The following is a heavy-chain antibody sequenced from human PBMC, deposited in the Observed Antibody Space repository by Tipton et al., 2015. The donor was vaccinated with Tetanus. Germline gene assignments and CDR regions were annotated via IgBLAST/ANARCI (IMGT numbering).Heavy chain of an antibody. V-gene: IGHV1-2*02. J-gene: IGHJ4*02. Sequence: QLVQSGAEVKKPGASVKVSCKASGYTFTGYHMHWVRQAPGQGLEWMGWINPNSGVTNFAQKFQGRVTMTRDTSISTAYMELSRLKSDDTAVYYCARTDGDYRGVVDYWGQGTLVTVSS. D-gene: IGHD4-17*01. CDR3: ARTDGDYRGVVDY. CDR1: GYTFTGYH. CDR2: INPNSGVT.